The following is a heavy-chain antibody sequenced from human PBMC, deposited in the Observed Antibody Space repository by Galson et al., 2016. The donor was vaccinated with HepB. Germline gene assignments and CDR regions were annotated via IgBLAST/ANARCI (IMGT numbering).Heavy chain of an antibody. Sequence: SVKVSCKASGYSFSSFGISWVRQAPGQGLEWLGWISAYRGDKQYAQKFQGRVTMTADASTSSAYMELRNLRSDDTAVYYCARVLGGLVLVAAKGSFDMWGQGTMVIVSS. CDR3: ARVLGGLVLVAAKGSFDM. CDR1: GYSFSSFG. V-gene: IGHV1-18*01. CDR2: ISAYRGDK. D-gene: IGHD2-15*01. J-gene: IGHJ3*02.